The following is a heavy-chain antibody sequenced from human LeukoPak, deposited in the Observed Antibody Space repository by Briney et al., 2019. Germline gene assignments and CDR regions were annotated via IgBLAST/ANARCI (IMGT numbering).Heavy chain of an antibody. D-gene: IGHD3-10*01. J-gene: IGHJ4*02. CDR2: IRYDESTK. Sequence: PGGSLRLSCAASGFTFSGYGMHWVRQAPGKGLEWVAFIRYDESTKSYIDSVKGRFTISRDNSKNWLYLQMNSLRAEDTAVYYCAKDFRIYGSGSYYSDYWGQGTLVTVSS. CDR3: AKDFRIYGSGSYYSDY. CDR1: GFTFSGYG. V-gene: IGHV3-30*02.